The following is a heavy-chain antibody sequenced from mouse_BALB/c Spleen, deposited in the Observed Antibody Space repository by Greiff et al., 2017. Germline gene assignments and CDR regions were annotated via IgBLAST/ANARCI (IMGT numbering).Heavy chain of an antibody. J-gene: IGHJ4*01. CDR2: ISSGSSTI. D-gene: IGHD1-1*01. V-gene: IGHV5-17*02. CDR3: ARNYGSSYNYAMDY. Sequence: DVKLVESGGGLVQPGGSRKLSCAASGFTFSSFGMHWVRQAPEKGLEWVAYISSGSSTIYYADTVKGRFTISRDNPKNTLFLQMTSLRSEDTAMYYCARNYGSSYNYAMDYWGQGTSVTVSS. CDR1: GFTFSSFG.